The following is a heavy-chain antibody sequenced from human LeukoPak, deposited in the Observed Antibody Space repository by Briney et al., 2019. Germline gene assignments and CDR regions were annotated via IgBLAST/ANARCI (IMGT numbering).Heavy chain of an antibody. CDR2: INYSGST. CDR3: ARHVGSSGWYYYFDY. V-gene: IGHV4-39*01. Sequence: PSETLSLTCTVSGGSISSSSYCWVWIRQPPGKGLEWIGSINYSGSTYDNPSLKSRVTISADTSKNQFSLRLSSVTAADTAVYYCARHVGSSGWYYYFDYWGQGNLVTVSS. CDR1: GGSISSSSYC. J-gene: IGHJ4*02. D-gene: IGHD6-19*01.